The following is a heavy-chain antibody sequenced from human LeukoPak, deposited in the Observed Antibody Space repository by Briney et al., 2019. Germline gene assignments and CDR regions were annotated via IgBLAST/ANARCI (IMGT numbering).Heavy chain of an antibody. CDR3: ARGTYDYGDYLTLRY. J-gene: IGHJ4*02. Sequence: GGSLRLSCAASGFTFSDYYMSWIRQAPGKGLEWVSYISTSGTTIYYADSVKGRFTISRDNAKNSLYLQMNSLRDEDTAVYYCARGTYDYGDYLTLRYWGQGTLVTVSS. CDR1: GFTFSDYY. V-gene: IGHV3-11*04. CDR2: ISTSGTTI. D-gene: IGHD4-17*01.